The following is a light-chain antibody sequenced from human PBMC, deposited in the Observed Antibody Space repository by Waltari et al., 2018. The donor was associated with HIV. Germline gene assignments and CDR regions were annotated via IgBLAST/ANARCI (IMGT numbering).Light chain of an antibody. J-gene: IGKJ2*01. V-gene: IGKV4-1*01. CDR1: QSVLYSSSAKNS. Sequence: DIVMTQSPDSLAVSLGERATLKCKSSQSVLYSSSAKNSLSWYQHKPGQPPKLLIYCASTRESGVPDRFSGGGSGADFTLTISSLQAEEVAVYNWQQHYTIPYTVGQGTKLEIK. CDR3: QQHYTIPYT. CDR2: CAS.